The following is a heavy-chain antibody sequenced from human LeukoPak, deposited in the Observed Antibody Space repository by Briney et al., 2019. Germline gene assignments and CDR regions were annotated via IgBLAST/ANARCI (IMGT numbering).Heavy chain of an antibody. V-gene: IGHV1-2*06. Sequence: GASVKVSCKTSGYTFTDSYIHWVRQAPGQGLEWMGRINPNSGDPNYPQKFQGRVTMTRDTSISTAYMELSRLRSADTAVYYCARDLGGDCTSCYGAWGQGTLVTVSS. CDR2: INPNSGDP. CDR1: GYTFTDSY. J-gene: IGHJ5*02. D-gene: IGHD2-2*01. CDR3: ARDLGGDCTSCYGA.